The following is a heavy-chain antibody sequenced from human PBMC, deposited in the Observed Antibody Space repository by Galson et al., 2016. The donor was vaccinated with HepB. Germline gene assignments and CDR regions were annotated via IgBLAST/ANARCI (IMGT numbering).Heavy chain of an antibody. CDR2: ISNDGNSV. CDR3: AKVPSATALINLEQ. J-gene: IGHJ4*02. V-gene: IGHV3-30*18. CDR1: GFTFSSYA. Sequence: SLRLSCAVSGFTFSSYAMHWVRRAPGMGLEWVSFISNDGNSVHYGDAVKGRFTVSRANYKNTLFLQLSSLRPEDSAVYFCAKVPSATALINLEQWGQGTLVTVSS. D-gene: IGHD3-16*01.